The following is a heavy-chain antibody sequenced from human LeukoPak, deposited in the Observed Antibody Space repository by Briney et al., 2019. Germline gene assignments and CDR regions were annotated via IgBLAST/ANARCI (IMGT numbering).Heavy chain of an antibody. CDR1: GGSISSYY. Sequence: SGTLSLTCTVSGGSISSYYWSWIRQPPGKGLEWIGYIYYSGSTNYNPSLKSRVTISVDTSKNQFSLKLNSVNAADTAVYYCARGMLRHYYYYDYMDVWGKGTTVTISS. CDR3: ARGMLRHYYYYDYMDV. CDR2: IYYSGST. D-gene: IGHD2-15*01. J-gene: IGHJ6*03. V-gene: IGHV4-59*08.